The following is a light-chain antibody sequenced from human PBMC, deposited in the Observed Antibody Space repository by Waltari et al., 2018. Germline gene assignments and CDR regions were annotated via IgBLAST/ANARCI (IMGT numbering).Light chain of an antibody. CDR3: SSYAGSNNFV. J-gene: IGLJ1*01. Sequence: QSALTQPPSASGSPGQSVTISCTGTSSDAGGYHSFPWYQQHPGKAPKLMIYEVSKRPSGVPDRFSGSKSGNTASLTVSGLQAEDEADYYCSSYAGSNNFVFGTGTKVTVL. V-gene: IGLV2-8*01. CDR2: EVS. CDR1: SSDAGGYHS.